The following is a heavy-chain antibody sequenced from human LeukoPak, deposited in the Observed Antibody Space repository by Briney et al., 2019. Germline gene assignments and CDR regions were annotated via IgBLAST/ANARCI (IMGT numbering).Heavy chain of an antibody. CDR1: GFTFSSCA. Sequence: GGSLRLSCAASGFTFSSCAMTWVRQAPGKGLEWVSTILPGGGDTYYADSVKGRFTIPRDTSKNTLYLQMNTLRVEDTAVYYCAKAWPAAGTFDSWGQGSLVTVSS. V-gene: IGHV3-23*01. CDR2: ILPGGGDT. D-gene: IGHD6-13*01. CDR3: AKAWPAAGTFDS. J-gene: IGHJ4*02.